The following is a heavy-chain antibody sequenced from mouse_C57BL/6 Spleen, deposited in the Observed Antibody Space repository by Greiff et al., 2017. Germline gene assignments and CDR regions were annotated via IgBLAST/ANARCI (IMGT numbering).Heavy chain of an antibody. D-gene: IGHD1-1*01. J-gene: IGHJ4*01. V-gene: IGHV1-22*01. Sequence: EVKLQESGPELVKPGASVKMSCKASGYTFTDYNMHWVKQSHGKSLEWIGYINPNNGGTSYNQTFKGKATLTVNKSSSTAYMELRSLTSEDSAVYYCASYEEDYYAMDYWGQGTSVTVSS. CDR2: INPNNGGT. CDR1: GYTFTDYN. CDR3: ASYEEDYYAMDY.